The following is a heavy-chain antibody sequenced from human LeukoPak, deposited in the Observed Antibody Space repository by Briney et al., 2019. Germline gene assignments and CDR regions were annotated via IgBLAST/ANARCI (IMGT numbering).Heavy chain of an antibody. V-gene: IGHV1-2*02. CDR2: ISPSGRGA. CDR1: GYTFTDYY. J-gene: IGHJ4*02. D-gene: IGHD3-9*01. Sequence: ASVKVSCKSSGYTFTDYYIQWVRQAPGQGLEWMGWISPSGRGANSAQKFQGRVTMTRDTSISTAYMELSRLTSDDTAVYYCASQAASGYYFEYLGQGSLVTVSS. CDR3: ASQAASGYYFEY.